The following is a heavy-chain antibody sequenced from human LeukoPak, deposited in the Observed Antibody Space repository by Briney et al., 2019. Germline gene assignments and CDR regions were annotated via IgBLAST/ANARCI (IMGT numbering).Heavy chain of an antibody. CDR3: ARDLGYSAYATVRGYAVDI. V-gene: IGHV3-66*01. CDR1: GFTVSTNY. J-gene: IGHJ3*02. Sequence: PGGSLRLSCAASGFTVSTNYMSWVRQAPGKGLEWVSIIYRGGSTYYADSVKGRFTISRDISQNTLYLQMNNLRAEDTAVYYCARDLGYSAYATVRGYAVDIWGQGTLLTVSS. D-gene: IGHD5-12*01. CDR2: IYRGGST.